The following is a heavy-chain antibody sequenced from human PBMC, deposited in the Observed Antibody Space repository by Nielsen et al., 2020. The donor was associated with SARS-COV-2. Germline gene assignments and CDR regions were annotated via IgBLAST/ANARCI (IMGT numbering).Heavy chain of an antibody. D-gene: IGHD1-26*01. CDR3: ARGWELLGSIDY. Sequence: GESLKISCAASGFTFSSYSMNWVRQAPGKGLEWVSSISSSSSYIYYADSVKGRFTISRDNAKNSLYLQMNSLRAEDTAVYYCARGWELLGSIDYWGQGTLVTVSS. J-gene: IGHJ4*02. V-gene: IGHV3-21*01. CDR2: ISSSSSYI. CDR1: GFTFSSYS.